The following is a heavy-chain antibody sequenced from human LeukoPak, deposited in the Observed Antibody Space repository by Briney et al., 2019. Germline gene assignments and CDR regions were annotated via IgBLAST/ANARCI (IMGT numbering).Heavy chain of an antibody. CDR2: INHSGST. V-gene: IGHV4-34*01. CDR1: GGSFSGYY. D-gene: IGHD3-3*01. CDR3: ARGTHWRYFQH. J-gene: IGHJ1*01. Sequence: SETLSLTGAVYGGSFSGYYWSWIRQPPGKGLEWIGEINHSGSTNYNPSLKSRVTISVDPSRNQFSLKLSSVTAADTAVYYCARGTHWRYFQHWGQGTLVTVSS.